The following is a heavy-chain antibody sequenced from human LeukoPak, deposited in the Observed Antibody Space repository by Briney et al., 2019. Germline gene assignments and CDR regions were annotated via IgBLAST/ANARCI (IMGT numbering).Heavy chain of an antibody. CDR2: IIPILGTP. CDR1: GGTFSSYV. V-gene: IGHV1-69*05. D-gene: IGHD3-22*01. J-gene: IGHJ4*02. Sequence: GSSVKVSCKASGGTFSSYVINWVRQAPGQGLEWMGGIIPILGTPNYAQKFRGKVTLTTDESTSTAYMELSSLTSEDTAVYYCARAYDSIRYYFDSWGQGTLVTVSP. CDR3: ARAYDSIRYYFDS.